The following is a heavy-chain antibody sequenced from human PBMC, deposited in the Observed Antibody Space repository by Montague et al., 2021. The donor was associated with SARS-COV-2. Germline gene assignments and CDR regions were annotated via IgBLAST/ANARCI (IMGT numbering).Heavy chain of an antibody. CDR2: IRTTGPT. CDR1: GASISTGIYY. CDR3: ARFGSGTLEFDL. J-gene: IGHJ4*02. Sequence: TLSLTCTVSGASISTGIYYWSWIRQPAGKGLEWIGRIRTTGPTDYNSSLESRVFMSVDTSTNQFSLRLTSVTAADTAGYCCARFGSGTLEFDLWGQGTLVTVSS. V-gene: IGHV4-61*02. D-gene: IGHD1-26*01.